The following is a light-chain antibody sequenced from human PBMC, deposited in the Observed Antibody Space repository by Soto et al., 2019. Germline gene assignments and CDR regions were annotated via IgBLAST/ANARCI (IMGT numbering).Light chain of an antibody. CDR1: SSNIGSNY. Sequence: QPVLTQPPSASRTPGQRVTISCSGSSSNIGSNYVYWYQQLPGTAPKLLIYRNNQRPSGVPDRFSGSKSGTSASLAISGVRSEDEADYYCAAWDDSLSGMVFGGGTKLTVL. CDR3: AAWDDSLSGMV. CDR2: RNN. J-gene: IGLJ2*01. V-gene: IGLV1-47*01.